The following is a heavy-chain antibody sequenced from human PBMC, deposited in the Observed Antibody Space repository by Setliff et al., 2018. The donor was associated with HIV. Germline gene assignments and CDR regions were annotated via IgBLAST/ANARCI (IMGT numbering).Heavy chain of an antibody. Sequence: GGSLRLSCAASGFTVSSYYMSWVRQAPGKGLEWVSTISGGTGYTYYADSVKGRFTMSRDNAKNSLYLQMNSLRADDTAVYYCARDRASVRDTIFGGAQYYYYMDVWGKGTTVTVSS. CDR2: ISGGTGYT. D-gene: IGHD3-3*01. CDR3: ARDRASVRDTIFGGAQYYYYMDV. J-gene: IGHJ6*03. V-gene: IGHV3-21*06. CDR1: GFTVSSYY.